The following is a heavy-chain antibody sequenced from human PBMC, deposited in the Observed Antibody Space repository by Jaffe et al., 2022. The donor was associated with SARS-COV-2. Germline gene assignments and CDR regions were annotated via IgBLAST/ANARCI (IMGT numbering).Heavy chain of an antibody. D-gene: IGHD6-19*01. CDR1: GFTFSSYA. J-gene: IGHJ4*02. V-gene: IGHV3-23*01. Sequence: EVQLLESGGDLIQPGGSLRLSCAASGFTFSSYAMSWVRQAPGTGLEWVSTISGSDGTTYYIDSVKGRFTISRDNSKNTLWLQMNSLRAEDTAIYYCAKHGGIGSGSFDYWGQGTLVTVSS. CDR2: ISGSDGTT. CDR3: AKHGGIGSGSFDY.